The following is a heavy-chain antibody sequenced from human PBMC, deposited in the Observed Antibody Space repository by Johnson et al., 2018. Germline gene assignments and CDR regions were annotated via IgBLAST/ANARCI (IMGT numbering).Heavy chain of an antibody. CDR2: TRNKANSYTT. V-gene: IGHV3-72*01. J-gene: IGHJ6*03. Sequence: VQLVESGGGLVQPGGSXRLSCAASGFTFSDHFMDWVRPAPGKGLAWVGRTRNKANSYTTEYAPSVKGRFTISRDESKNVLYLQMNSRKTEDTAVYFCASLATVRYYYYMDVWGKGTTVTVSS. CDR3: ASLATVRYYYYMDV. D-gene: IGHD4-17*01. CDR1: GFTFSDHF.